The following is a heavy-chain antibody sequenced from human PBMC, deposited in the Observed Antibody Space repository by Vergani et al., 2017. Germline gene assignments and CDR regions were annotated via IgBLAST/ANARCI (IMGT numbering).Heavy chain of an antibody. Sequence: QVQLQESGPGLVKPSETLSLTCTVSGGSISSSSYYWGWIRQPPGKGLEWIGSIYYSGSTYYNPSLKSRVTISVDTSKNQFSLKLSSVTAADTAVYYCARLGRSWADPWGQGTLVTVSS. J-gene: IGHJ5*02. CDR3: ARLGRSWADP. D-gene: IGHD1-26*01. CDR2: IYYSGST. V-gene: IGHV4-39*01. CDR1: GGSISSSSYY.